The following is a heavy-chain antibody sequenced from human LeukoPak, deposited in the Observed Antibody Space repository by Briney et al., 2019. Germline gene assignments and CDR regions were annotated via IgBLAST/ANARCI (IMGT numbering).Heavy chain of an antibody. CDR2: ISYDGSIN. V-gene: IGHV3-30*04. D-gene: IGHD2-15*01. CDR1: GFTFNSYA. Sequence: PGGSLRLSCAASGFTFNSYAVHGVRQAPGKGLEWVAVISYDGSINFYSASVKGRFTISRDNSKNTLYLQMNSLRADDTALYFCARDRRYCSGGSCYFDDFFDYWGQGTLVTVSS. J-gene: IGHJ4*02. CDR3: ARDRRYCSGGSCYFDDFFDY.